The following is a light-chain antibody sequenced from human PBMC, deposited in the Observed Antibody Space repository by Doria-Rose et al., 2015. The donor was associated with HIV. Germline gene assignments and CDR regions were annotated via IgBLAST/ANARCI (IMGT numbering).Light chain of an antibody. J-gene: IGKJ3*01. V-gene: IGKV4-1*01. Sequence: TQSPESLGMSLSERATLNCKSNQSLLYTSKHYLAWYQQKPGQPPKLLIYWASTRQSGVPARFSGSGSGTDFTLTISSLEAEDVAVYYCQQYYDTPSFGPGTTVDIK. CDR1: QSLLYTSKHY. CDR3: QQYYDTPS. CDR2: WAS.